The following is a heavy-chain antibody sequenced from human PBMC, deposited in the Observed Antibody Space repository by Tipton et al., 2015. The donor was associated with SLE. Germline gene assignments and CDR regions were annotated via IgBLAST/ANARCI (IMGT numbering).Heavy chain of an antibody. D-gene: IGHD3-16*01. CDR3: AWGFFFIPTWTQDAFDI. J-gene: IGHJ3*02. CDR1: CGSFSGYH. CDR2: IADTGNP. Sequence: TLSLTCAVYCGSFSGYHWTWIRQPPGQGLEWIGEIADTGNPNYNPSLKSRVTISLDTSKSQFSLVLNSLTASDTAVYYCAWGFFFIPTWTQDAFDIWGQGTLVTVSS. V-gene: IGHV4-34*01.